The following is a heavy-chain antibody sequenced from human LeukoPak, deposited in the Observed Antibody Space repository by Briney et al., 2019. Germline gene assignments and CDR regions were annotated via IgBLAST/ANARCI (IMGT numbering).Heavy chain of an antibody. V-gene: IGHV3-30*18. CDR3: AKKAPGSWLPPPDY. CDR1: GFSFSSYG. Sequence: GGSLRLSCAASGFSFSSYGMHWARQAPGKGLEWVAVISSDGSNIYYADSVKGRFTISRDNSKNTLYLQMNSLRTEDTAVYFCAKKAPGSWLPPPDYWGRGPLAT. CDR2: ISSDGSNI. D-gene: IGHD3-10*01. J-gene: IGHJ4*02.